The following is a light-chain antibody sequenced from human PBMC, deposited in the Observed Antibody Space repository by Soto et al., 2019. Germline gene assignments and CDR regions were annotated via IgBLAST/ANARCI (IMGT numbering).Light chain of an antibody. CDR1: QRISSW. Sequence: DTAITQSPSTLSASVGDRVNIPCRASQRISSWLAWYQQKPGKAPKLLIYDASSLESGVPSRFSGSGSGTEFTLTISSLEPEDFAVYYCQQRSNWPPTWTFGQGTNVAIK. V-gene: IGKV1-5*01. J-gene: IGKJ1*01. CDR3: QQRSNWPPTWT. CDR2: DAS.